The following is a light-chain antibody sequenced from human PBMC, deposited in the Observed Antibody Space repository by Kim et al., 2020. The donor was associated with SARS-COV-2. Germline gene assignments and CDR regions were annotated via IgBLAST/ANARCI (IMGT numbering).Light chain of an antibody. CDR2: DVT. CDR3: TSDTNSGAFVL. J-gene: IGLJ2*01. CDR1: SSDIGAYNY. Sequence: QSALTQPASVSGSPGQSITVSCTGTSSDIGAYNYVSWYQQHPGKAPKLMIYDVTYRPSGASNRFSGSKSGNTASLTISGLQTDDEADYYCTSDTNSGAFVLFGGGTHLTVL. V-gene: IGLV2-14*03.